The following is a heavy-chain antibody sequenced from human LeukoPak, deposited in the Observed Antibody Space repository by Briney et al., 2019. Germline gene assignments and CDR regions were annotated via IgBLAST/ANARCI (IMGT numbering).Heavy chain of an antibody. J-gene: IGHJ4*02. CDR1: GGTFSNYA. V-gene: IGHV1-69*05. Sequence: SVKVSCKASGGTFSNYAISWVRQAPGQGLEWMGGIIPIFGTANYAQKFQGRVTITTDESTSTAYMELSSLRSEDTAVYYCAREAPQYSSSSGGFDYWGQGTLVTVSS. CDR2: IIPIFGTA. D-gene: IGHD6-6*01. CDR3: AREAPQYSSSSGGFDY.